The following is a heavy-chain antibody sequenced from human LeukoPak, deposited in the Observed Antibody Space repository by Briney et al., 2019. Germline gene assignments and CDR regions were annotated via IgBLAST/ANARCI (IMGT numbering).Heavy chain of an antibody. J-gene: IGHJ4*02. CDR1: GFTFDDYA. CDR3: ARGGIIDYDFWSGFYALDY. CDR2: ISWNSGSI. V-gene: IGHV3-9*03. D-gene: IGHD3-3*01. Sequence: SLRLSCAASGFTFDDYAMHWVRQAPGKGLEWVSGISWNSGSIGYADSVKGRFTISRDNAKNSLYLQMNSLRAEDMALYYCARGGIIDYDFWSGFYALDYWGQGTLVTVSS.